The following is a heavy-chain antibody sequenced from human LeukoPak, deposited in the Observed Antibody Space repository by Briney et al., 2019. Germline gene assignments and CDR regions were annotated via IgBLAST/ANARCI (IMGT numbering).Heavy chain of an antibody. CDR3: AKGIQQLDNSDY. V-gene: IGHV3-21*04. CDR2: ISSSSSYT. Sequence: GGSLRLSCAASGFTFTTYRMEWVRQAPGKGLEWVSSISSSSSYTYYADSVKGRFTISRDNSRNTLYLQMNSLRAEDTAIYFCAKGIQQLDNSDYWGQGTLVTVSS. D-gene: IGHD6-13*01. J-gene: IGHJ4*02. CDR1: GFTFTTYR.